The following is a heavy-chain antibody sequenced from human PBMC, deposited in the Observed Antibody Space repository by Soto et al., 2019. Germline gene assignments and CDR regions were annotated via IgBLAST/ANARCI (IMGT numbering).Heavy chain of an antibody. CDR3: ARGERRHLFGAVAANRNWFDP. V-gene: IGHV3-23*01. CDR2: ISGSGGST. D-gene: IGHD6-19*01. Sequence: EVQLLESGGGLVQPGGSLRLSCAASGFTFSSYAMSWVRQAPGKGLEWVSAISGSGGSTYYADSVKGRFTISRDNSKNTLYLQMNSLRAEDTAVYYCARGERRHLFGAVAANRNWFDPWGQGTLVTVSS. CDR1: GFTFSSYA. J-gene: IGHJ5*02.